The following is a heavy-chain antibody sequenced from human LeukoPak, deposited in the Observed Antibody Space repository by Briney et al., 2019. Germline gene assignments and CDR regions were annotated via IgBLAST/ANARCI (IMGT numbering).Heavy chain of an antibody. Sequence: SVKVSCKASGGTFSSYAISWVRQAPGQGLEWMGGIIPIFGTANYAQKFQGRVTITADESTSTAYMELSSLRSEDTAVYYCALNLWFGELTAFDYWGQGTLVTVSS. CDR3: ALNLWFGELTAFDY. CDR2: IIPIFGTA. D-gene: IGHD3-10*01. V-gene: IGHV1-69*13. J-gene: IGHJ4*02. CDR1: GGTFSSYA.